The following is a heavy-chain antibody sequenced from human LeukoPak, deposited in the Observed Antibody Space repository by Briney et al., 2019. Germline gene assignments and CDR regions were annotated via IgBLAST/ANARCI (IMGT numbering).Heavy chain of an antibody. CDR3: ARSSGGYLSPGYNWFDP. V-gene: IGHV4-34*01. J-gene: IGHJ5*02. Sequence: PSETLSLTCAVYGGSFSGYYWSWIRQPPGKGLEWIGEINHSGSTNYNPSLKSRVTISVDTSKNQFSLKLSSVTAADTAVYYCARSSGGYLSPGYNWFDPWGQGTLVTVSS. D-gene: IGHD5-12*01. CDR1: GGSFSGYY. CDR2: INHSGST.